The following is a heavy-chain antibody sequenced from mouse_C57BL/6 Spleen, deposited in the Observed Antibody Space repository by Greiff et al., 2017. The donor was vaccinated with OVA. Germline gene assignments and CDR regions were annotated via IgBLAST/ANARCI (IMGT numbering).Heavy chain of an antibody. Sequence: QVQLQQPGAELVRPGSSVKLSCKASGYTFTSYWMDWVKQRPGQGLEWIGNIYPSDSETHYNQKFKDKATLTVDKSSSTAYMQLSSLTSEDSAVYSCARGEGTTVVEGFAYWGQGTLVTVSA. J-gene: IGHJ3*01. CDR3: ARGEGTTVVEGFAY. CDR2: IYPSDSET. D-gene: IGHD1-1*01. CDR1: GYTFTSYW. V-gene: IGHV1-61*01.